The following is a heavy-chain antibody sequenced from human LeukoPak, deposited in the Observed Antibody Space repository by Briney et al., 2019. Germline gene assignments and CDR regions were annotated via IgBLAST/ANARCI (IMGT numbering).Heavy chain of an antibody. V-gene: IGHV1-2*02. D-gene: IGHD5-18*01. Sequence: ASEKVSCKASGYTFTGYYMHWVRQAPGQGLEWMGWINPNSGGTNYAQKFQGRVTMTRDTSISTAYMELSRLRSDDTAVYYCARAVYSYGYPDYWGQGTLVTVSS. CDR1: GYTFTGYY. CDR2: INPNSGGT. CDR3: ARAVYSYGYPDY. J-gene: IGHJ4*02.